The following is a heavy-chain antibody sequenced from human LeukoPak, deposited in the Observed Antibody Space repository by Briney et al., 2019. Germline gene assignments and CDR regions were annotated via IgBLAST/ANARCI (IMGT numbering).Heavy chain of an antibody. D-gene: IGHD6-19*01. CDR3: AKESDSSGRAGIFDV. V-gene: IGHV3-30*18. J-gene: IGHJ3*01. CDR1: GFILDSYV. Sequence: GGSLRLSCAASGFILDSYVIHWVRQAPGKGREWLGLISHDISVKNYAESVKGRFTISRDNFKNTVYLEMSSLTTEDTAVYYCAKESDSSGRAGIFDVWGQGTMVTVSS. CDR2: ISHDISVK.